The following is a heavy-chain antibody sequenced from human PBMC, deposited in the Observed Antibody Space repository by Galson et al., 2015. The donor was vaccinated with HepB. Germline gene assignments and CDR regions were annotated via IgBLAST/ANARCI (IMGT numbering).Heavy chain of an antibody. Sequence: SLRLSCAASGFTFRSYDMHWVRQVPGKGLEWVSGIGTTGDTFYPDSVEGRFTISRENAKNSLYLQMNSLRDGDTAVYYCARSAYDSSGYRFDFWGPGTLVTVSS. D-gene: IGHD3-22*01. V-gene: IGHV3-13*01. CDR3: ARSAYDSSGYRFDF. CDR1: GFTFRSYD. J-gene: IGHJ4*02. CDR2: IGTTGDT.